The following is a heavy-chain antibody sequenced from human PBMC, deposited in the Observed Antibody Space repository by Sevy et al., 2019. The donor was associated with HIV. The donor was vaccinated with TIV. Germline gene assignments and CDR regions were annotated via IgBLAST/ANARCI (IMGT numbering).Heavy chain of an antibody. V-gene: IGHV4-59*13. CDR2: IYYSGST. CDR3: AREGSYCTNGVCHENHYFDY. CDR1: GGSISSYY. J-gene: IGHJ4*02. D-gene: IGHD2-8*01. Sequence: SETLSLTCTVSGGSISSYYWSWIRQPPGKGLEWIGYIYYSGSTNYNPSLKSRVTISVDTSKNQFSLKLSSVTAADTAVYYCAREGSYCTNGVCHENHYFDYWGQGTLVTVSS.